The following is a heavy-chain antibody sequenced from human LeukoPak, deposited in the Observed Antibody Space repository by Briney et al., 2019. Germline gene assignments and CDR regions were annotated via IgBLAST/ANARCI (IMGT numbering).Heavy chain of an antibody. CDR2: INHSGST. CDR1: GGSFSGYY. V-gene: IGHV4-34*01. J-gene: IGHJ4*02. D-gene: IGHD2-21*02. Sequence: PSETLSLTCAVYGGSFSGYYWSWIRQPPGKGLEWIGEINHSGSTNYNPSLKSRVTISVDTSKNQFSLKLSSVTAADTAAYYCAALLGDGSIDYWGQGTLVTVSS. CDR3: AALLGDGSIDY.